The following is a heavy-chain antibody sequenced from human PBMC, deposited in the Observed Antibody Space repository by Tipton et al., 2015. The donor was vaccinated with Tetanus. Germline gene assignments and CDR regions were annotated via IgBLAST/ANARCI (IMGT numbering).Heavy chain of an antibody. CDR1: GGTFSSYA. Sequence: RLVQSGAEVKKPGTSVRVSCKTSGGTFSSYAVSWVRQAPGQGLEWMGIINPSGGSTSYVQKFQGRVTMTRDPSTSTVYMELSSLRFDESAVYFCEGRPTRSTAHIAFGMVVWGQGTALTVSS. J-gene: IGHJ6*02. CDR2: INPSGGST. V-gene: IGHV1-46*01. CDR3: EGRPTRSTAHIAFGMVV. D-gene: IGHD2-2*01.